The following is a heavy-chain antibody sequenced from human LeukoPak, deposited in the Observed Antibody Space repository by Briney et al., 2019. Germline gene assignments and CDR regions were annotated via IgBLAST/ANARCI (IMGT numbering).Heavy chain of an antibody. CDR2: ISGSAHKI. V-gene: IGHV3-23*01. CDR1: GITFSNNA. CDR3: AIGGGPYYSDTSGYPQFDY. D-gene: IGHD3-22*01. J-gene: IGHJ4*02. Sequence: GGSLRLSCVASGITFSNNAVSWVRQAPEKGLDWVSVISGSAHKIRYADSVKGRFTISRDNSKNTLYLQMNSLRAEDTAVYYCAIGGGPYYSDTSGYPQFDYWGQGTLVTVSS.